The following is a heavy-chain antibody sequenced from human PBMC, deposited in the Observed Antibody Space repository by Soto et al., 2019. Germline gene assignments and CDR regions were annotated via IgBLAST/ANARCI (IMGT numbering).Heavy chain of an antibody. CDR1: GGSISSGGYY. J-gene: IGHJ4*02. CDR2: IYYSGST. Sequence: QVQLQESGPGLVKPSQTLSLTCTVSGGSISSGGYYWSWIRQHPGKGLEWIGYIYYSGSTYYNPSLKSRVNISVDTSKNQCSLKLSSVTAADTAVYYCSRVATMVRGVIDYWGQGTLVTVSS. V-gene: IGHV4-31*03. CDR3: SRVATMVRGVIDY. D-gene: IGHD3-10*01.